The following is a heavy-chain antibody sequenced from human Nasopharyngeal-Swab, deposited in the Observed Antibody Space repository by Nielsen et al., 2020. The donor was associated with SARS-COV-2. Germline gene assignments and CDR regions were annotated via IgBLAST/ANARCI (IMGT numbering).Heavy chain of an antibody. J-gene: IGHJ4*02. V-gene: IGHV2-5*02. D-gene: IGHD4-17*01. CDR3: ARNDYGDRDFDY. CDR2: IYWDDDK. Sequence: SRQCPGKALEWLALIYWDDDKRYSPSLKSRLTITKDTSKNQVVLTMTNMDPVDTATYYCARNDYGDRDFDYWGQGTLVTVSS.